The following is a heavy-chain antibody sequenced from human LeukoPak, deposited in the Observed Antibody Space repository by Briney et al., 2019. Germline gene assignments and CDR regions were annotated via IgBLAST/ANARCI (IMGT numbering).Heavy chain of an antibody. V-gene: IGHV1-8*01. CDR2: MNPNSGNT. Sequence: ASVKVSCKASGYTFTSYDINWVRQATGQGLEWMGWMNPNSGNTGYAQKFQGRVAMTRNTSISTAYMELSSLRSEDTAVYYCARLNGDDYSMYNWFDPWGQGTLVTVSS. CDR1: GYTFTSYD. D-gene: IGHD4-11*01. J-gene: IGHJ5*02. CDR3: ARLNGDDYSMYNWFDP.